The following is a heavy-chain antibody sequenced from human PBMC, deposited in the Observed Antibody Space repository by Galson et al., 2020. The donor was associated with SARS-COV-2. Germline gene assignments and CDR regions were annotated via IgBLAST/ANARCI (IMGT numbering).Heavy chain of an antibody. D-gene: IGHD2-21*01. CDR1: GFTFSSYE. Sequence: GGSLRLSCAASGFTFSSYEMNWVRQAPGKGLEWVSYISSSGSTIYYADSVKGRFTISRDNAKNSLYLQMNSLRAEDTAVYYCARQAYCGGDCYGRGFDYWGQGTLVTVSS. CDR3: ARQAYCGGDCYGRGFDY. J-gene: IGHJ4*02. V-gene: IGHV3-48*03. CDR2: ISSSGSTI.